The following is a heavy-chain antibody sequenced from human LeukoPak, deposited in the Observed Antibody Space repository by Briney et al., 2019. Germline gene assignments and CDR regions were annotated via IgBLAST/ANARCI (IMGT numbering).Heavy chain of an antibody. CDR3: ARDLTGGWDFDY. D-gene: IGHD3-16*01. V-gene: IGHV3-23*01. CDR1: GFTFSSYA. CDR2: ISGSGGST. Sequence: GGSLRLSCAASGFTFSSYAMSWVRQAPGKGLEWVSAISGSGGSTYYADSVKGRFTISRDNSKNTLYLQMNSLRAEDTAVYYCARDLTGGWDFDYWGQGTLVTVSS. J-gene: IGHJ4*02.